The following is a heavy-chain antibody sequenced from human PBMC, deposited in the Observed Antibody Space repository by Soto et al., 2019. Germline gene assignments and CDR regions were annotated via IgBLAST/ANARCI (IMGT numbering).Heavy chain of an antibody. CDR2: INPNVGGT. D-gene: IGHD5-12*01. CDR3: ARGRPRDGYNSGHSDFDI. Sequence: QVQLVQSGAEVKKPGASVYVSCKASGYTFTDYYVHWVRQAPGQGLEWMGWINPNVGGTNYARKFQGRVTMTRDTSISTVYMKLTRLSPDDTAIYYCARGRPRDGYNSGHSDFDIWGQGTMVTVSS. CDR1: GYTFTDYY. J-gene: IGHJ3*02. V-gene: IGHV1-2*02.